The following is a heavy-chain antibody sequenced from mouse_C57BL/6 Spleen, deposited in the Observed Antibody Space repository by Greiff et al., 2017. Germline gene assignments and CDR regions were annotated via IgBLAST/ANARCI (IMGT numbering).Heavy chain of an antibody. J-gene: IGHJ4*01. D-gene: IGHD1-1*01. V-gene: IGHV10-1*01. CDR2: IRSKSNNYAT. CDR1: GFSFNTYA. Sequence: EVQGVESGGGLVQPKGSLKLSCAASGFSFNTYAMNWVRQAPGTGLEWVARIRSKSNNYATYYADSVKDRFTISRDDSESMLYLQMNNLKTEDTAMYYCVRHEIDGSSPYYAMDYWGQGTSVTVSS. CDR3: VRHEIDGSSPYYAMDY.